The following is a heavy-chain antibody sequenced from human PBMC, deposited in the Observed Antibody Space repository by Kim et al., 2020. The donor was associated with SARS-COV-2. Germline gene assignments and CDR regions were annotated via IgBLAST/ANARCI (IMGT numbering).Heavy chain of an antibody. Sequence: SETLSLTCTVSGGSISSSSYYWGWIRQPPGQGLEWIGSIYYSGSTYYNPSLQRRVTISVDTSKNQFSLKLSSVTAADTAVYYCARLVHPSAVAVAEGYWGQGPPVTVSS. CDR2: IYYSGST. CDR3: ARLVHPSAVAVAEGY. CDR1: GGSISSSSYY. J-gene: IGHJ4*02. V-gene: IGHV4-39*01. D-gene: IGHD6-19*01.